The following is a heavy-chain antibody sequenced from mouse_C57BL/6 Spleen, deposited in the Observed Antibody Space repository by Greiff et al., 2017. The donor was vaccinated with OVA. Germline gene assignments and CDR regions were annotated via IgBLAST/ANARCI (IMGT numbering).Heavy chain of an antibody. CDR1: GYTFTSYW. CDR2: INPSNGGT. V-gene: IGHV1-53*01. D-gene: IGHD1-1*01. CDR3: ASDTTSEGAMDY. J-gene: IGHJ4*01. Sequence: QVQLQQSGTELVKPGASVKLSCKASGYTFTSYWMHWVKQRPGQGLEWIGNINPSNGGTNYNEKFKGKATLTVDKSSSTDYRQISSLTSEDSAVYYCASDTTSEGAMDYWGQGTSVTVSS.